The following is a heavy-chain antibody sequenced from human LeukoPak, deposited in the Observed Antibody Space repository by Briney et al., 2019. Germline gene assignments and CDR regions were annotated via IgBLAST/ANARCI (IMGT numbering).Heavy chain of an antibody. CDR1: GGSISSGGYY. CDR2: INHSGST. V-gene: IGHV4-39*07. J-gene: IGHJ5*02. D-gene: IGHD3-10*01. Sequence: SETLSLTCTVSGGSISSGGYYWSWIRQPPGKGLEWIGEINHSGSTNYNPSLKSRVTISVDTSKNQFSLKLSSVTAADTAVYYCARLVRDTDGDWFDPWGQGTLVTVSS. CDR3: ARLVRDTDGDWFDP.